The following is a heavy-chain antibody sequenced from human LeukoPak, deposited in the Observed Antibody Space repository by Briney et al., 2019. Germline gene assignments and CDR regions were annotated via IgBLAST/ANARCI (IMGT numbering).Heavy chain of an antibody. Sequence: DPGGSLRLSCAASGFTFSYAWVSWVRQAPGKALKWVSSISGSSGGTFHADSVWGRFTISRDNSKNMLYLYMNSLRPDDTATYYCAKDRGCTSLCCHYFDYWGQGTLVTASS. CDR1: GFTFSYAW. D-gene: IGHD2-8*01. CDR3: AKDRGCTSLCCHYFDY. CDR2: ISGSSGGT. V-gene: IGHV3-23*01. J-gene: IGHJ4*02.